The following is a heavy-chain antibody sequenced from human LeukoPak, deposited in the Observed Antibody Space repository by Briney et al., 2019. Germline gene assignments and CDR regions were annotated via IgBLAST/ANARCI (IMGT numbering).Heavy chain of an antibody. CDR3: AKVLSLRHFDWVLYIDH. CDR1: GFTFRSYG. CDR2: IRYDGNSN. D-gene: IGHD3-9*01. Sequence: GGSLRLSCAASGFTFRSYGMHWVRQAPGKGLEWVAFIRYDGNSNYYADSVKGRFTISRDNSRSTLYLQMNSLRAEDTAVYYCAKVLSLRHFDWVLYIDHWGQGTLVTVSS. V-gene: IGHV3-30*02. J-gene: IGHJ4*02.